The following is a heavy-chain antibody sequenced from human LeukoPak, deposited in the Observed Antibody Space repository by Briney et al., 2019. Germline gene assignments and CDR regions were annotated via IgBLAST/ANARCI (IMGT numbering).Heavy chain of an antibody. D-gene: IGHD6-19*01. CDR1: GFTFSSYS. CDR2: ISSSSTYI. CDR3: ARDRSGWYYFDY. J-gene: IGHJ4*02. Sequence: GGSLRLSCAASGFTFSSYSMNWVRQAPGKGLEWVSSISSSSTYIFYADSVKGRFTISRDNAKNSLYLQMSSLRAEDTAVYYCARDRSGWYYFDYWGQGTLVTVSS. V-gene: IGHV3-21*01.